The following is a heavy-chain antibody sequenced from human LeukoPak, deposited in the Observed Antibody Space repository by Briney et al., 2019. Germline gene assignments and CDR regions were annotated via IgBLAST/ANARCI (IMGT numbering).Heavy chain of an antibody. V-gene: IGHV3-66*01. CDR2: IYGGVTT. CDR3: AELGITMIGGV. Sequence: GGSLRLSCAASGFTVSSNYMSWVRQAPGKGLEWVSVIYGGVTTHYAGSVKGRFTISTDNSKNTLYLQMNSLRAEDTAVYYCAELGITMIGGVWGKGTTVTISS. CDR1: GFTVSSNY. J-gene: IGHJ6*04. D-gene: IGHD3-10*02.